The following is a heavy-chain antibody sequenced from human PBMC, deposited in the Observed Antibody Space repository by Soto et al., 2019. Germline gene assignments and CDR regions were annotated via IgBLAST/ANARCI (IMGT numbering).Heavy chain of an antibody. CDR3: ARDKITGLFDY. CDR1: GGSFSGYY. Sequence: ASETLSLTCAVYGGSFSGYYWTWIRQPPGTGLEWIGEINHSGSTNYNPSLKSRVTISVDTSRNQFSLKLTSVAAADTAVYYCARDKITGLFDYWGQGTLVTVSS. J-gene: IGHJ4*02. D-gene: IGHD2-8*02. V-gene: IGHV4-34*01. CDR2: INHSGST.